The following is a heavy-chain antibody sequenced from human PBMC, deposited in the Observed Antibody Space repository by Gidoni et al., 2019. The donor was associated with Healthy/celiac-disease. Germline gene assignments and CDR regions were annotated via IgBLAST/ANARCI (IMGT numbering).Heavy chain of an antibody. CDR3: ARQGGAAHDY. CDR1: GFTFSSYS. V-gene: IGHV3-21*01. J-gene: IGHJ4*02. Sequence: EVQLVESGGGLVKPGGSLSLSCAASGFTFSSYSMNWVRQAPGKGLEWVSSISSSSSYIYYEDSVKGRFTISRDKAKNSLYLQMNSLRAEETAVYYCARQGGAAHDYWGQGTLVTVSS. D-gene: IGHD1-26*01. CDR2: ISSSSSYI.